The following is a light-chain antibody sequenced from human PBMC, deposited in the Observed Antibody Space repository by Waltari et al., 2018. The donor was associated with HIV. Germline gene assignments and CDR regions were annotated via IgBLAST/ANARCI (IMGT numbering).Light chain of an antibody. Sequence: EVVLTLSPGTLSLSPGDRATLSCRASQTVSSSYLAWYQQKPGQGPRLLISGTSSRATGIPDRFSGSGSGTDFTLTISRLEPEDFAVYYCQHFGTSRWTFGPGTKVEIK. CDR3: QHFGTSRWT. CDR2: GTS. CDR1: QTVSSSY. J-gene: IGKJ1*01. V-gene: IGKV3-20*01.